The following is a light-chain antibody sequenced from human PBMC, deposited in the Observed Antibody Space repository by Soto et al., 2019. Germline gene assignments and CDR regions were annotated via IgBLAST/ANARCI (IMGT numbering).Light chain of an antibody. V-gene: IGLV2-18*02. J-gene: IGLJ1*01. CDR3: NSYTSSSTYV. Sequence: SALAQPPSVSGSPGQSVTISCTGTSSDVGNYNRVSWYQQPPGTAPKLMIYEVSNRPSGVPDRFSGSKSGNTASLTISGLQDEDEADYYCNSYTSSSTYVFGTGTKVTVL. CDR1: SSDVGNYNR. CDR2: EVS.